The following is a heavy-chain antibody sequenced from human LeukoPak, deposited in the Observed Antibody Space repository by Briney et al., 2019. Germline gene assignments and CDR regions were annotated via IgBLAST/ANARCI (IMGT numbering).Heavy chain of an antibody. CDR1: GFTFSDYY. Sequence: PGGSLRLSCAASGFTFSDYYMSWIRQAPGKGLEWVSYISSSGSTIYYADSVEGRFTISRDNAKNSLYLQMNSLRAEDTALYYCARDLSGVTGYTYGRGIDYWGQGTLVTVSS. D-gene: IGHD5-18*01. CDR3: ARDLSGVTGYTYGRGIDY. V-gene: IGHV3-11*01. J-gene: IGHJ4*02. CDR2: ISSSGSTI.